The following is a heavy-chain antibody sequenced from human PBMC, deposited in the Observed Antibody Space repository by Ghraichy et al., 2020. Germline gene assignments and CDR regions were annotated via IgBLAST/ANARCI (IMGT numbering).Heavy chain of an antibody. D-gene: IGHD3-22*01. CDR2: INQSGST. CDR1: GGSFSGYY. CDR3: ARDRRGIVGRFDY. J-gene: IGHJ4*02. V-gene: IGHV4-34*01. Sequence: SETLSLTCAVYGGSFSGYYWSWIRQPPGKGLEWIGEINQSGSTNYNPSLKSRVTISVDTSKNQFSLKLSSVTAADTAVYYCARDRRGIVGRFDYWGQGTLVTVSS.